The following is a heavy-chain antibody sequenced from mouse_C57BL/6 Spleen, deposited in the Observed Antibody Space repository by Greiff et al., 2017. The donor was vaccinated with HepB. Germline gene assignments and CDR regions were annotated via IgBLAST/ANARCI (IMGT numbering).Heavy chain of an antibody. CDR2: IDPSDSYT. CDR3: ARDYSNPCY. CDR1: GYTFTSYW. D-gene: IGHD2-5*01. Sequence: QVQLQQPGAELVRPGTSVKLSCKASGYTFTSYWMHWVKQRPGQGLEWIGVIDPSDSYTNYNQKFKGKATLTVDTSSSTAYMQLSSLTSEDSAVYYCARDYSNPCYWGQGTTLTVSS. J-gene: IGHJ2*01. V-gene: IGHV1-59*01.